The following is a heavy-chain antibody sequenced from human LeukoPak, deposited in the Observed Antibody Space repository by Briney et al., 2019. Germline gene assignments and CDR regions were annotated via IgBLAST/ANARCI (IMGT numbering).Heavy chain of an antibody. D-gene: IGHD3-22*01. Sequence: PGGSLRLSCAASGFIFDRYGMTWVRQAPGEGLKWVSSISDSGSRTYYADSVKGRFTVSRENSKNTVYVQMNSLRAEDTAIYYCAKQESSGSYPYYFDYWGQGTLVTVSS. J-gene: IGHJ4*02. V-gene: IGHV3-23*01. CDR3: AKQESSGSYPYYFDY. CDR1: GFIFDRYG. CDR2: ISDSGSRT.